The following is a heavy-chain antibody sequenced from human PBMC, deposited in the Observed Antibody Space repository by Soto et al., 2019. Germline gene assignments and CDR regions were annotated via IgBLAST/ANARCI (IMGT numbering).Heavy chain of an antibody. Sequence: EVLLVESGGGLVKPGGSIRLSCAASGLSFSNAWMGWVRQRLGKGLEWVGRIKSQTDGGTIDYAAPVKGRFSISRDVSKNTRHLQLNSLKTADTAVYYCTTDGGIAVRRLCDLWGQGSLVTVSS. CDR1: GLSFSNAW. CDR3: TTDGGIAVRRLCDL. J-gene: IGHJ5*02. CDR2: IKSQTDGGTI. D-gene: IGHD6-19*01. V-gene: IGHV3-15*01.